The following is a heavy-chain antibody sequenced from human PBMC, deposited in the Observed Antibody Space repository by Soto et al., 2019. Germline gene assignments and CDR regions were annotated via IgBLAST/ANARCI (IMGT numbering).Heavy chain of an antibody. J-gene: IGHJ6*03. V-gene: IGHV4-39*07. CDR1: GGSISSSSYS. D-gene: IGHD6-13*01. Sequence: SETLSLTCTVSGGSISSSSYSWRWFRQPPGKRLVRIGKINHRESTNYNPALKSRVTISVDTSKNQFSLKLSSVTAADTAVYYCARGHPLDSSSWMVRYYYYMDVSGKGTTVTVSS. CDR2: INHREST. CDR3: ARGHPLDSSSWMVRYYYYMDV.